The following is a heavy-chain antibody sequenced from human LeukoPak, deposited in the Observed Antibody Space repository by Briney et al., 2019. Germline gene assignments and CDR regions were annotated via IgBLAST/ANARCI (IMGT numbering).Heavy chain of an antibody. CDR2: ISAYNGNT. D-gene: IGHD5-18*01. CDR1: GYTFTSYG. J-gene: IGHJ4*02. V-gene: IGHV1-18*01. Sequence: ASVKVSCKASGYTFTSYGISWVRQAPGQELEWMGWISAYNGNTDYAQKLQGRVTMTTDTFTSTAYMELRSLRSDDTAVYYCARDLEALGYSYGKPDFDYWGQGTLVTVSS. CDR3: ARDLEALGYSYGKPDFDY.